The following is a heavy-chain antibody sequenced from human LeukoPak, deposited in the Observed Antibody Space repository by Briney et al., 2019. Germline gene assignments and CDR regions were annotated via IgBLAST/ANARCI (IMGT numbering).Heavy chain of an antibody. Sequence: PSETLSLTCTVSGGSISSGGYYWSWIRQHPGKGLEWIGYIYYSGSTNYNPSLKSRVTISVDTSKNQFSLKLSSVTAADTAVYYCARGPLSLGMGMRGYFQHWGQGTLVTVSS. CDR3: ARGPLSLGMGMRGYFQH. V-gene: IGHV4-61*08. D-gene: IGHD6-13*01. CDR1: GGSISSGGYY. CDR2: IYYSGST. J-gene: IGHJ1*01.